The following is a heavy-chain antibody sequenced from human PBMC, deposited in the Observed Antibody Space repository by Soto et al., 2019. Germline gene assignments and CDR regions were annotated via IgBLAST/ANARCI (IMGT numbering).Heavy chain of an antibody. CDR2: ISAYNGNR. CDR3: ARGPLLGGGAH. V-gene: IGHV1-18*01. CDR1: GYTFSRDA. J-gene: IGHJ4*02. D-gene: IGHD3-16*01. Sequence: QVQLVQSGAEVKKPGASVTVSCKASGYTFSRDAIYWVRQAPGQGLEWMGWISAYNGNRIYAQKFQGRVTMTTDTSTSTAYMEMKTLRSDDTAVYYCARGPLLGGGAHWGQGTLVTVSS.